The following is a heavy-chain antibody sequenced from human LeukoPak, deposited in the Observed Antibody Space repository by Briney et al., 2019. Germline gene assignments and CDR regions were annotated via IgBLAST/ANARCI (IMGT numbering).Heavy chain of an antibody. CDR1: GGSIDSTNY. Sequence: SGTLSLTCGVSGGSIDSTNYWSWVRHAPGKGLEWIGEIAHDGTRNYNASLRSRVAMSFDRANNYFSLSLTAVTAADTALYSCTRENRPFCPFAFWGQGVLVTVSS. J-gene: IGHJ4*02. CDR3: TRENRPFCPFAF. D-gene: IGHD2/OR15-2a*01. V-gene: IGHV4-4*02. CDR2: IAHDGTR.